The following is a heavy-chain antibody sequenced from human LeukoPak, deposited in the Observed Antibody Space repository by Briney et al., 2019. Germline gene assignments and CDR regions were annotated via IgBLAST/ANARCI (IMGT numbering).Heavy chain of an antibody. CDR1: GLTFSSYA. CDR2: ISGSAGRA. V-gene: IGHV3-23*01. Sequence: GGSLRLSCAASGLTFSSYAMNWVRQAPGKGLEWVSAISGSAGRAYYADSVKGRFTISRDNSKNTLYLQMNSLRAEDTAVYYCAREYSGTFSPFPSYFDCWGQGTLVTVSS. J-gene: IGHJ4*02. D-gene: IGHD1-26*01. CDR3: AREYSGTFSPFPSYFDC.